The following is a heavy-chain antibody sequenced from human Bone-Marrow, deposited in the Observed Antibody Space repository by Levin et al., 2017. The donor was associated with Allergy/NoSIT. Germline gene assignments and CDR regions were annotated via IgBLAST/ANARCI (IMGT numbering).Heavy chain of an antibody. D-gene: IGHD2-8*01. CDR3: ARDPGVHLDY. V-gene: IGHV1-3*01. CDR2: INAGEGKT. CDR1: GYTLTVYP. Sequence: ASVKVSCKASGYTLTVYPIHWVRQAPGHRLEWMGWINAGEGKTKYSEKFQGRVSITRDTYASTVYMDLSSLRLEDTAIYYCARDPGVHLDYWGQGTLVTVSS. J-gene: IGHJ4*02.